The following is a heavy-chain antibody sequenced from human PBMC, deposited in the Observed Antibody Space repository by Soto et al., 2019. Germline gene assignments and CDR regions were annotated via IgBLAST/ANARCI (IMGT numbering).Heavy chain of an antibody. CDR1: GGSISSYY. J-gene: IGHJ5*02. D-gene: IGHD1-26*01. CDR3: ARVGSGSYYDFNWFDP. V-gene: IGHV4-59*01. Sequence: TSETLSLTCTFSGGSISSYYWSWIRQPPGNGLEWIGHIYFSGSTNYNPSLKSRVTISIDTSKRQFSLKLRSVTAADTAVYYCARVGSGSYYDFNWFDPWGQGKVVTVSS. CDR2: IYFSGST.